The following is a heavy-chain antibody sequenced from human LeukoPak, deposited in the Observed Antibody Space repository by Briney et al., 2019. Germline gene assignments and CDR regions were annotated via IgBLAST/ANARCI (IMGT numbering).Heavy chain of an antibody. CDR1: GGSISSFY. V-gene: IGHV4-59*08. Sequence: SETLSLTCTVSGGSISSFYWSWIRQPPGKGLEWIGYIFYSGSTNYNPSLKSRVTISVDTSKNHFSLKLSSVTAADTAVYYCATSTTGFDYWGQGTLVTVSS. D-gene: IGHD4-17*01. CDR2: IFYSGST. CDR3: ATSTTGFDY. J-gene: IGHJ4*02.